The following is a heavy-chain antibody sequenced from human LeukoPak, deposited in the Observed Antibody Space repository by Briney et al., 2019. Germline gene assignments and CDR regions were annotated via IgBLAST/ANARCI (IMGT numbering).Heavy chain of an antibody. J-gene: IGHJ4*02. CDR2: IYYSRGT. CDR3: ARDPLYSISDY. V-gene: IGHV4-39*07. D-gene: IGHD6-6*01. CDR1: GGSISSSSYY. Sequence: SETLSLTCTVSGGSISSSSYYWGWIRQPPGRGLEWIASIYYSRGTYYNPSLKSRVTISLDTSKNQFSLKLSSVPAAGTAVYYCARDPLYSISDYWGQGTLVTVSS.